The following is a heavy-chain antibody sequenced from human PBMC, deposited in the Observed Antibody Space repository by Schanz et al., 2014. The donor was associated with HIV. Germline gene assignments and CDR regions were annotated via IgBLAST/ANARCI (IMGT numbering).Heavy chain of an antibody. Sequence: VQLLESGGGLVQPGGSLRVSCAASGFMFSSYGMSWVRQAPGKGLEWVALISFDGATTSYVDSVEGRFTISRDNVKNTLSLQMSSLRIEDTALYYCAKRGVAAEFDYWGQGTLVTVSS. V-gene: IGHV3-30*18. CDR2: ISFDGATT. D-gene: IGHD6-19*01. CDR1: GFMFSSYG. CDR3: AKRGVAAEFDY. J-gene: IGHJ4*02.